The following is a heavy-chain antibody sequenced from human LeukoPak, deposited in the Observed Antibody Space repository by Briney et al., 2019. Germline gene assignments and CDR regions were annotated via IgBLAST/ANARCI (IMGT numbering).Heavy chain of an antibody. CDR2: ISSSSSNI. CDR3: ARDLPYSGSYSSGY. CDR1: GFTFSSYS. J-gene: IGHJ4*02. D-gene: IGHD1-26*01. Sequence: GGSLRLSCAASGFTFSSYSMNWVRQAPGKGLEWVSYISSSSSNIYYADSVKGRFTISRDNAKNSLYLQMNSLRDEDTAVYYCARDLPYSGSYSSGYWGQGTLVTVSS. V-gene: IGHV3-48*02.